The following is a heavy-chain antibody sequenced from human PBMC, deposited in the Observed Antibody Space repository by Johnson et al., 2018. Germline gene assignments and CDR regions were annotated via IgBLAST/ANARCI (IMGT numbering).Heavy chain of an antibody. D-gene: IGHD2-8*01. CDR1: GFTFSNYW. V-gene: IGHV3-7*01. Sequence: EVQLVESGGGLVQPGGSLRLYCEVSGFTFSNYWMNWVRQASGKGLEWVATIKEDGSEKYYLDSVKGRFTISRDNSKNSLFLQLDSLRPEDTAVYFCAIRPHGVYINSWPALGGFDIWGRGTTVIVSS. J-gene: IGHJ3*02. CDR2: IKEDGSEK. CDR3: AIRPHGVYINSWPALGGFDI.